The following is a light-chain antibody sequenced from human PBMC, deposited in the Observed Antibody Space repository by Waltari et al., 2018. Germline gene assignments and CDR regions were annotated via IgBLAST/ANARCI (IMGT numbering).Light chain of an antibody. J-gene: IGLJ1*01. CDR2: YND. CDR1: NSNIGSNS. V-gene: IGLV1-36*01. Sequence: QSVLTQPPSASEAARKSVTISCSGSNSNIGSNSVSWYQQVPETAPKLLIYYNDWRPSGVSDRFSASKSGTSASLAIGGLQTEDEADYYCAVWDDSLSGYIFGSGTRLTVL. CDR3: AVWDDSLSGYI.